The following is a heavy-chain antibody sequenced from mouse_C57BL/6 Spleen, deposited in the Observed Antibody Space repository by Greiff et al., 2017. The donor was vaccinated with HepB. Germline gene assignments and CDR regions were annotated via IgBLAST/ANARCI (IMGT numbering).Heavy chain of an antibody. CDR1: GYTFTSYW. CDR2: IDPSDSYT. V-gene: IGHV1-69*01. CDR3: ARDYGSSYRYFDV. J-gene: IGHJ1*03. Sequence: QVQLQQPGAELVMPGASVKLSCKASGYTFTSYWMHWVKQRPGQGLEWIGEIDPSDSYTNYNQKFKGKSTLTVDKSSSTAYMQLSSLTSEDSAVYYCARDYGSSYRYFDVRGTGTTVTVSS. D-gene: IGHD1-1*01.